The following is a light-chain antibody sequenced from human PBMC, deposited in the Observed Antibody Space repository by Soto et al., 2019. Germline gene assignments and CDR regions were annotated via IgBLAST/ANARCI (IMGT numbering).Light chain of an antibody. V-gene: IGLV3-21*02. CDR3: SSYTSSSTQV. Sequence: SYELNQPPSVSVAPGQPARITCGGDNFGDKSVHWYQQKPGQAPVMVVYDDYDRPSGIPERFSGSKSGNTATLTISGLQAEDEADYYCSSYTSSSTQVFGGGTKVTVL. CDR1: NFGDKS. CDR2: DDY. J-gene: IGLJ2*01.